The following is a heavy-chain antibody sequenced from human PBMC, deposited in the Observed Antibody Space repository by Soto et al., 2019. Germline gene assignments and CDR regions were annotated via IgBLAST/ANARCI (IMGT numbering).Heavy chain of an antibody. Sequence: QVQLQQWGAGPLRPLETLSLTCCVSGGSFSCYYWSWIRQSPGKGLEWIGEINDRGSINYNPSLKSRVSISVDTSKNHYSLNLRSVTAADTAVYYCARESHDILTGPPWVWYFDLWGRGTLVTVSS. V-gene: IGHV4-34*01. CDR1: GGSFSCYY. J-gene: IGHJ2*01. CDR3: ARESHDILTGPPWVWYFDL. D-gene: IGHD3-9*01. CDR2: INDRGSI.